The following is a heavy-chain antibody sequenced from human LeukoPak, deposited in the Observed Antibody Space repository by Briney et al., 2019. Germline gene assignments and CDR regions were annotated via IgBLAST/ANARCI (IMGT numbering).Heavy chain of an antibody. V-gene: IGHV4-59*05. Sequence: SETLSLTCTVSGGSISSYYWNWIRQPPGRGLEWIGSIYYSGSTYYNPSLKSRVTIFVDTSKNQFSLKLSSVTAADTAVYYCARHVVAAVTAFDIWGQGTMVTVSS. CDR1: GGSISSYY. J-gene: IGHJ3*02. CDR2: IYYSGST. CDR3: ARHVVAAVTAFDI. D-gene: IGHD4-17*01.